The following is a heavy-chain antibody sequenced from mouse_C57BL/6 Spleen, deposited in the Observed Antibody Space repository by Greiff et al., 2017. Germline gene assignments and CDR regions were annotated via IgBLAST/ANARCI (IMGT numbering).Heavy chain of an antibody. CDR2: IDPETGGT. V-gene: IGHV1-15*01. CDR3: TRAGLRRRGAWFAY. Sequence: VQLQQSGAELVRPGASVTLSCKASGYTFTDYEMHWVKQTPVHGLEWIGAIDPETGGTAYNQKFKGKAILTADKSYSTAYMELRSLTSEDSAVYYCTRAGLRRRGAWFAYWGQGTLVTVSA. J-gene: IGHJ3*01. CDR1: GYTFTDYE. D-gene: IGHD2-2*01.